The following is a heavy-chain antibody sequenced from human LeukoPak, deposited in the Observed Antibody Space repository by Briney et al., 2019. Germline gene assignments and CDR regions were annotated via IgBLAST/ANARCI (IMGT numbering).Heavy chain of an antibody. V-gene: IGHV1-8*01. CDR2: MNPNSGNT. Sequence: GASVKVSCKASGYTFTCYDINWVRQATGQGLEWMGWMNPNSGNTGYAQKFQGRVTMTRNTSISTAYMELSSLRSEDTAVYYCARGRYSYGKDYYYYMDVWGKGTTVTVSS. CDR1: GYTFTCYD. CDR3: ARGRYSYGKDYYYYMDV. D-gene: IGHD5-18*01. J-gene: IGHJ6*03.